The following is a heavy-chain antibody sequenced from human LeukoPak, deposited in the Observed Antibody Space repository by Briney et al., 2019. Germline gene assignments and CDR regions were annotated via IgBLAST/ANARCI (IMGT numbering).Heavy chain of an antibody. J-gene: IGHJ4*02. Sequence: ASVKASCKASGYTFTSYGIGWVRQAPGQGLEWMGWISGNNDNTNYAQKIQGRVTMTTDTSTSTAYMELRSLRSDDTAVYYCARDGYFDYWGQGTLVTVSS. CDR1: GYTFTSYG. CDR2: ISGNNDNT. CDR3: ARDGYFDY. V-gene: IGHV1-18*01.